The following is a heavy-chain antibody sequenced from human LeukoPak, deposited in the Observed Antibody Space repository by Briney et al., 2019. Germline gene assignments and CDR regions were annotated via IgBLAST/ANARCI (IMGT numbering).Heavy chain of an antibody. Sequence: GGSLRLSCAASGFSFSTYNMNWVRQAPGKGLEWVSSISSSSSYIYYADSVKGRFTISRDNAKNSLYLQMNSLRAEDTAVYYCAELGITMIGGVWGKGTTVTISS. D-gene: IGHD3-10*02. V-gene: IGHV3-21*01. J-gene: IGHJ6*04. CDR2: ISSSSSYI. CDR3: AELGITMIGGV. CDR1: GFSFSTYN.